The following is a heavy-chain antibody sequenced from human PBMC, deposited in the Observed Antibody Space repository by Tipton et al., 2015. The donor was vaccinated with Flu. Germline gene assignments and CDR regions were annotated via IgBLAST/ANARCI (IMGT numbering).Heavy chain of an antibody. CDR1: DGSISGYF. CDR3: ARNRCSGGSCYFSYSYHGLDV. CDR2: IYSSGNT. V-gene: IGHV4-4*07. D-gene: IGHD2-15*01. Sequence: LVQSSETLSLTCTVSDGSISGYFWSWIRRPAGKGLEYIGRIYSSGNTDYNPSLKSRVSMSVDTSKNQFSLKLSSVTAADTAVYFCARNRCSGGSCYFSYSYHGLDVWGQGTTVTVSS. J-gene: IGHJ6*02.